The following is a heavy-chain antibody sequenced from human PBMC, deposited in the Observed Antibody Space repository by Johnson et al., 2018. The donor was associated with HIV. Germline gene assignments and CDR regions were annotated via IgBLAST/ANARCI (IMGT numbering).Heavy chain of an antibody. D-gene: IGHD5-18*01. CDR1: GFIFSNYG. J-gene: IGHJ3*01. CDR2: IQNDGTNK. V-gene: IGHV3-30*02. CDR3: AKGEAQEGWIQLGSYAFDF. Sequence: QVQLVESGGGVVQPGESLRLSCVVSGFIFSNYGVHWVRQAPGKGLEWVAFIQNDGTNKHYADFVKGRFTISRDNSRNTVYLQMSNLRTEETAVYYCAKGEAQEGWIQLGSYAFDFWGRGTMVTVSS.